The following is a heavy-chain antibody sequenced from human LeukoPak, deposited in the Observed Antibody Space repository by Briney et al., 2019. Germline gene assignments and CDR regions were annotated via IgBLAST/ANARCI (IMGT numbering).Heavy chain of an antibody. CDR2: ITTSSSYT. CDR3: AKDSAFYYIDV. Sequence: GGSLRLSCEAFRFSFSSYNMDWVRQTPGKGLEWISSITTSSSYTFYADSVKGRFTISRDNSKNTLYLQMNSLKGDDTAVYYCAKDSAFYYIDVWGKGTTVIISS. CDR1: RFSFSSYN. J-gene: IGHJ6*03. V-gene: IGHV3-21*01. D-gene: IGHD3-10*01.